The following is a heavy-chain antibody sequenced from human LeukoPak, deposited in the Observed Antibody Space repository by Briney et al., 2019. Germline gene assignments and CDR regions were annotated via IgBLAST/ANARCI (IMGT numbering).Heavy chain of an antibody. CDR2: ISYDGSNK. Sequence: PGGSLRLSCAASGFTFSSYSMNWVRQAPGKGLEGVAVISYDGSNKYYADSVKGRFTISRDNSKNTLYLQMNSLRAEDTAVYYCAREENDSSGYHHDYWGQGTLVTVSS. V-gene: IGHV3-30*03. CDR3: AREENDSSGYHHDY. D-gene: IGHD3-22*01. J-gene: IGHJ4*02. CDR1: GFTFSSYS.